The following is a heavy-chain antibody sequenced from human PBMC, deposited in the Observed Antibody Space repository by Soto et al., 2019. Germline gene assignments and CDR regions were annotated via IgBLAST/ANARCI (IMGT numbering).Heavy chain of an antibody. J-gene: IGHJ4*02. CDR3: ALEPAGRYSYGPPPDY. D-gene: IGHD5-18*01. Sequence: SGPTLVNPTQTLTLTCTFSGFSLSTSGVGVGWIRQPPGKALEWLALIYWDDDKRYSPSLKSRLTITKDTSKNQVVLTMTNMEPVDTATFSCALEPAGRYSYGPPPDYGGRGTLVTVSS. CDR1: GFSLSTSGVG. CDR2: IYWDDDK. V-gene: IGHV2-5*02.